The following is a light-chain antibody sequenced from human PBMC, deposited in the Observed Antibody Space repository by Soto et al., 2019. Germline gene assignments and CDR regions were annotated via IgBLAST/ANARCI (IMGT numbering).Light chain of an antibody. J-gene: IGKJ1*01. V-gene: IGKV1-5*03. Sequence: DIQMTQSPSTLSASVGDRVTNTCRASQSISSWLAWYQQKPGKAPKLLIYKASSLESVVPSRFSGSGSGTEFTLTISSLQPDDFATYYCQQYNSYPWTFGQGTKVDI. CDR2: KAS. CDR1: QSISSW. CDR3: QQYNSYPWT.